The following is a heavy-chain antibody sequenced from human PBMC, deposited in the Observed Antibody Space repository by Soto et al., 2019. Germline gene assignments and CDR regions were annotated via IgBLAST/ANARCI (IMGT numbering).Heavy chain of an antibody. CDR2: IYSGGST. CDR1: GFTVSSNY. V-gene: IGHV3-53*01. CDR3: ARDGWTAVAGKNYYYYGMDV. Sequence: GGSLRLSCAASGFTVSSNYMSWVRQAPGKGLEWVSVIYSGGSTYYADSVKGRFTISRDNSKNTLYLQMNSLRAEDTAVYYCARDGWTAVAGKNYYYYGMDVWGQGTTVTVSS. D-gene: IGHD6-19*01. J-gene: IGHJ6*02.